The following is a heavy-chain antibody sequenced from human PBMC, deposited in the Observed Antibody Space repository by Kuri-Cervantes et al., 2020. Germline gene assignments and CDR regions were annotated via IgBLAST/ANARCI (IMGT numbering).Heavy chain of an antibody. CDR1: GGSISSGSYY. D-gene: IGHD3-22*01. CDR2: IYTSGST. CDR3: ARQVYYYDSSGHTEYYFDY. Sequence: SCTVSGGSISSGSYYWSWIRQPAGKGLEWIGRIYTSGSTNYNPSLKSRVTISVDTSKNQFSLKLSSVTAADTAVYYCARQVYYYDSSGHTEYYFDYWGQGTLVTVSS. V-gene: IGHV4-61*02. J-gene: IGHJ4*02.